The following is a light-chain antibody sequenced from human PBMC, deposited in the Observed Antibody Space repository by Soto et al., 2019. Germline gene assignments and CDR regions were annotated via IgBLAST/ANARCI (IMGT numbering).Light chain of an antibody. CDR2: GAS. V-gene: IGKV3-20*01. CDR1: QSVSSSY. J-gene: IGKJ3*01. Sequence: EIVVTQSPGTLSLSPGERATLSCRASQSVSSSYLAWYQQQPGQAPRLLIYGASSRATGIPDRFSGSGSGTDFTITISRLEPEDFAVYYCQQYVSSPLLTFRPGIKVDIK. CDR3: QQYVSSPLLT.